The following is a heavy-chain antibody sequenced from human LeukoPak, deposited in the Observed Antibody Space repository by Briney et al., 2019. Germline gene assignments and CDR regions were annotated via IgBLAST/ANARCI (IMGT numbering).Heavy chain of an antibody. J-gene: IGHJ4*02. CDR3: AKDRHCSSTSCYVPFDS. V-gene: IGHV3-23*01. CDR2: INGSVRST. D-gene: IGHD2-2*01. CDR1: GFTFTTYD. Sequence: PGGSLRLSCAASGFTFTTYDMTGVRQAPGKELEGVSGINGSVRSTNYAYSVTGRSTISRDNSNNTLFQQMNNLRAEDTAVYSCAKDRHCSSTSCYVPFDSWGQGTLVTVSS.